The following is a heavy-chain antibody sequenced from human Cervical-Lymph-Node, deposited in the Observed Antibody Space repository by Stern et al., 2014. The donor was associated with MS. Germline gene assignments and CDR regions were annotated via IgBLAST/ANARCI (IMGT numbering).Heavy chain of an antibody. CDR3: AHSRVKYCRGGTCYSSLFDY. J-gene: IGHJ4*02. V-gene: IGHV2-5*02. CDR2: LYWDADK. Sequence: QVTLKESGPTLVKPTQTVTLTCTLSGFSVATAGVGVGWIRQPPGKALEWLSLLYWDADKLDSPSLKNRLTIIKDTSKNQVVLTMTNVDPVDTATYYCAHSRVKYCRGGTCYSSLFDYWGQGTLVTVSS. CDR1: GFSVATAGVG. D-gene: IGHD2-15*01.